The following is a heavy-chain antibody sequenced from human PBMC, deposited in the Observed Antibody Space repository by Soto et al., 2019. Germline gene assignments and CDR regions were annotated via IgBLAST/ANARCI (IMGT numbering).Heavy chain of an antibody. J-gene: IGHJ3*02. D-gene: IGHD6-19*01. CDR2: ISRSGSTI. CDR1: GFTFSDSY. V-gene: IGHV3-11*01. CDR3: ARGRLVRDGFDI. Sequence: QVHLVESGGGLVKPGGSLRLSCAASGFTFSDSYMSWIRQAPGKGLEWISYISRSGSTIYYADSVRGRFTISRDNAKNSLHLQMNSLRVEDTAVYSCARGRLVRDGFDIWGQGTLVTVSS.